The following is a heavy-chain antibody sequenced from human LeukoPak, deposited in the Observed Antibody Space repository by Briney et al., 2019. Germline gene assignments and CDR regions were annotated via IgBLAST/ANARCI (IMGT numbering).Heavy chain of an antibody. CDR3: ARRRLDCSSTSCYSNFDY. V-gene: IGHV4-34*01. CDR1: GGSFSGYY. Sequence: PSETLSLTCAVYGGSFSGYYWSWIRQPPGKGLEWIGEINHSGSTNYSPSLKSRVTISVDTSKNQFSLKLSSVTAADTAVYYCARRRLDCSSTSCYSNFDYWGQGTLVTVSS. D-gene: IGHD2-2*01. J-gene: IGHJ4*02. CDR2: INHSGST.